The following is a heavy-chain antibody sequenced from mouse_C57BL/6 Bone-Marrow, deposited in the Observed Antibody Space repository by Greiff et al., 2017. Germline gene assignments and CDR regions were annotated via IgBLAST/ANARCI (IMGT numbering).Heavy chain of an antibody. CDR3: ARSTYYCCSSPAWFAY. D-gene: IGHD1-1*01. Sequence: QVQLQQSGAELARPGASVKMSCKASGYTFTSYTMHWVKQRPGQGLEWIGYINPSSGYTKYNQKVKDKATLTADKSSSTAYMQLSSLTSADAAVYYCARSTYYCCSSPAWFAYWGQGTLVTVSA. V-gene: IGHV1-4*01. J-gene: IGHJ3*01. CDR1: GYTFTSYT. CDR2: INPSSGYT.